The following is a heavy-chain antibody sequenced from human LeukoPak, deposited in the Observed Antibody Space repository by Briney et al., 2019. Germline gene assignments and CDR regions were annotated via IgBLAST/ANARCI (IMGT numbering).Heavy chain of an antibody. D-gene: IGHD1-26*01. CDR2: IIPIFGTA. Sequence: SVKVSCKASGGTFSSYAISWVRQAPGQGLEWMGGIIPIFGTANYAQKFQGRVTITADESTSTAYMELSSLRSEDTAVYYCARGGGNYFDSAIDYWGQGTLVTVSS. CDR1: GGTFSSYA. CDR3: ARGGGNYFDSAIDY. J-gene: IGHJ4*02. V-gene: IGHV1-69*13.